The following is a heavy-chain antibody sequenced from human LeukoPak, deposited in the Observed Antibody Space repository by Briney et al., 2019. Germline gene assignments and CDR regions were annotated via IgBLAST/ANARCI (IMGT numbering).Heavy chain of an antibody. CDR1: GFAFNSYA. CDR3: AKASRDIVVVPTAIVS. CDR2: ISGSGGST. V-gene: IGHV3-23*01. J-gene: IGHJ5*02. Sequence: GGPLRLSCAVSGFAFNSYAMSWVRQAPGKGLEWVSAISGSGGSTYYADSVKGRFTISRDNSKNTLFLQMNSLRAEDTAVYFCAKASRDIVVVPTAIVSWGQGTLVTVSS. D-gene: IGHD2-2*02.